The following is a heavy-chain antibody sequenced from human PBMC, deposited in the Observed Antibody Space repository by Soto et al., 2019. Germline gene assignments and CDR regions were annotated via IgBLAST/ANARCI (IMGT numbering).Heavy chain of an antibody. V-gene: IGHV3-23*01. CDR2: ISGSGGST. CDR3: AKAEGHYDYGDYYYYYGMDV. CDR1: GFTFSSYA. D-gene: IGHD4-17*01. Sequence: GGSLRLSCAASGFTFSSYAMSWVRQAPGKGLEWVSAISGSGGSTYYADSVKGRFTISRDNSKNTLYLQMNSLRAEDTAVYYCAKAEGHYDYGDYYYYYGMDVWGQGTTVTVSS. J-gene: IGHJ6*02.